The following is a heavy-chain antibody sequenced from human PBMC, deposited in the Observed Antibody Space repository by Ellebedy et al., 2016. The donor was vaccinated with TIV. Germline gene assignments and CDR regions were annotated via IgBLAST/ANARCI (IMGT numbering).Heavy chain of an antibody. CDR3: AHLSKTYCGGDCYIFDY. V-gene: IGHV2-5*02. CDR2: LYWDADK. J-gene: IGHJ4*02. CDR1: GFSPSSHGVG. Sequence: SGPTLVKPTQTLTLSCTFSGFSPSSHGVGVGWIRQPPGEALEWLALLYWDADKTYSPSLKSRLTINKDTSKNQVVLTMTNMDPVDTATYFCAHLSKTYCGGDCYIFDYWGQGTLVTVSS. D-gene: IGHD2-21*02.